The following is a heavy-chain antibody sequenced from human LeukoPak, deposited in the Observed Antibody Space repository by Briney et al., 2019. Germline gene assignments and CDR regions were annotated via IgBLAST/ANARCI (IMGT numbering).Heavy chain of an antibody. CDR2: IWYDGSNK. V-gene: IGHV3-33*01. Sequence: GGSLRLSCAASGFTFSSYGMHWVRQAPGKGLEWVAVIWYDGSNKYYADSVKGRFTISRDNSKNTLCLQMNSLRAEDTAVYYCARDGGYGHNWFDPWGQGTLVTVSS. J-gene: IGHJ5*02. CDR1: GFTFSSYG. CDR3: ARDGGYGHNWFDP. D-gene: IGHD1-26*01.